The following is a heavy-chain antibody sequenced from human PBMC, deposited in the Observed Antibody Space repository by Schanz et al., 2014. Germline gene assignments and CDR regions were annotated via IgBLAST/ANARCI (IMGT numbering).Heavy chain of an antibody. CDR1: GFIFSNSW. CDR3: ARGVRIDY. CDR2: IKQDGSEK. Sequence: EVHLVESGGGLVQPGGSLRLSCAASGFIFSNSWMSWVRQAPGKGLEWVANIKQDGSEKYYVDSVKGRFTISRDNAKNSLYLQMNSLTAEDTAVYYCARGVRIDYWGQGTLXTVSS. V-gene: IGHV3-7*01. D-gene: IGHD3-3*01. J-gene: IGHJ4*02.